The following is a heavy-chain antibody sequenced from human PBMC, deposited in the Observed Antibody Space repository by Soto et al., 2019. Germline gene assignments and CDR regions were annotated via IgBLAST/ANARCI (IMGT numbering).Heavy chain of an antibody. D-gene: IGHD4-17*01. CDR3: AREDDYGYRYINYGLEV. V-gene: IGHV3-30-3*01. Sequence: PGGSLRLSCAASGLTFNIYALHWVRQAPGKGLEWVAVISFNGTKKYYSDSVKGRFTISRDNLKNTLYLQMNNLRVEDAALYFCAREDDYGYRYINYGLEVWGQGTTVTVSS. CDR2: ISFNGTKK. CDR1: GLTFNIYA. J-gene: IGHJ6*02.